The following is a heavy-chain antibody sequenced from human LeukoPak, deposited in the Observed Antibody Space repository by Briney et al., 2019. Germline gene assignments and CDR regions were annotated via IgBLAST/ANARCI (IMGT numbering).Heavy chain of an antibody. D-gene: IGHD3-10*01. J-gene: IGHJ4*02. CDR2: GYFRGNT. CDR1: GGSISSGAYY. CDR3: ARGRYYYGPGSYLPFDY. V-gene: IGHV4-30-4*08. Sequence: SQTLSLTCTVSGGSISSGAYYWSWIRQVPGKGLEWIGYGYFRGNTFYNPSLKSRVTISVDTSKNQFSLKLGSVTAADTAVYYCARGRYYYGPGSYLPFDYWGQGTLVTVSS.